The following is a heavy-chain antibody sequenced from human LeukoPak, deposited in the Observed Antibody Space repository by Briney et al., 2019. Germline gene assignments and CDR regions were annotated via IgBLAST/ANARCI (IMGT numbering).Heavy chain of an antibody. Sequence: SETLSLTCTVSDYSISSGYGYYWGWIRQPPGKGLEWIGNIYHSGITYYNHFNSSLKSRVTISIDTSKNQFSLRLTSVTAADTAVYYCARDWGSYRPYYFDYWGQGTLVTVSS. D-gene: IGHD1-26*01. V-gene: IGHV4-38-2*02. CDR3: ARDWGSYRPYYFDY. J-gene: IGHJ4*02. CDR2: IYHSGIT. CDR1: DYSISSGYGYY.